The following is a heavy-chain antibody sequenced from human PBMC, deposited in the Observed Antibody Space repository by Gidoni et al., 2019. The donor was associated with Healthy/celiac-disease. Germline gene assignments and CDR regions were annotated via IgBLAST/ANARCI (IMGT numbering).Heavy chain of an antibody. V-gene: IGHV3-33*08. J-gene: IGHJ6*02. CDR1: GFTLSSYG. Sequence: QVQLVESGGGVVQPGRSLRLSCAASGFTLSSYGMHWVRQAPGKGLEWVAVIWYDGSNKYYADSVKGRFTISRDNSKNTLYLQMNSLRAEDTAVYYCARDAVRAAYYYGMDVWGQGTTVTVSS. CDR2: IWYDGSNK. D-gene: IGHD6-13*01. CDR3: ARDAVRAAYYYGMDV.